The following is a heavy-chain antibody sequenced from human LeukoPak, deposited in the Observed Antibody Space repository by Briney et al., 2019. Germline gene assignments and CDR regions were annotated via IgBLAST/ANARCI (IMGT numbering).Heavy chain of an antibody. CDR2: VSSNGGST. V-gene: IGHV3-64D*06. CDR1: GFTFSHYA. Sequence: GGSLRLSCSASGFTFSHYAMHWVRQAPGKGLEYLSTVSSNGGSTYYTDSLKGRFTISRDNSKNTLYLQMSSLRAEDTAVYYCVKDDVYYYDSGAYPHWGQGTLVTVSS. CDR3: VKDDVYYYDSGAYPH. J-gene: IGHJ1*01. D-gene: IGHD3-22*01.